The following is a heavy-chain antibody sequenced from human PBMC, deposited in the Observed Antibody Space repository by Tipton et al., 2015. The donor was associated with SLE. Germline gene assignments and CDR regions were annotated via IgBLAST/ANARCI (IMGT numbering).Heavy chain of an antibody. CDR3: TAEQATFGGVIVGWYFDL. Sequence: TLSLTCTVSGGSISSSSYYWGWIRQPPGKGPEWIGSIYYSGSTYYNPSLKSRVTISVDTSKNQFSLKLSSVTAADTAVYYCTAEQATFGGVIVGWYFDLWGRGTLVTVSS. CDR2: IYYSGST. D-gene: IGHD3-16*02. J-gene: IGHJ2*01. CDR1: GGSISSSSYY. V-gene: IGHV4-39*01.